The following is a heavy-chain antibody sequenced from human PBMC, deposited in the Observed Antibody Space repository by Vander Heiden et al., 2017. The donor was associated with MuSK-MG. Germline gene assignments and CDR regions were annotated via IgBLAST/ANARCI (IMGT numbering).Heavy chain of an antibody. CDR1: GASVPSNNAA. Sequence: QLQLQHSGPGLVKPAQPPPLTCAISGASVPSNNAAWNWIRQSPSSGLQPLGRTYYRSEWSTDYAVSVKSRIIITPDTSKNHFSLQLNSMTPEETAVYYCARDTIGTWDLDVWGKGTTVTVSS. CDR3: ARDTIGTWDLDV. CDR2: TYYRSEWST. J-gene: IGHJ6*04. D-gene: IGHD1-26*01. V-gene: IGHV6-1*01.